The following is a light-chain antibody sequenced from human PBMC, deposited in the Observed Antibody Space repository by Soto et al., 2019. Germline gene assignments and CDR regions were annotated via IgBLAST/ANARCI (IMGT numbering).Light chain of an antibody. CDR3: QQYNNWPPIT. CDR1: QSVRSN. Sequence: EIVMTQSPATLSVSPGERATLSFRASQSVRSNLAWYQQKPGQAPRLLIYGASTRATGIPARFSGSGSGTEFTLTIRSLQSEDFAVYYCQQYNNWPPITFGQGTRREIK. J-gene: IGKJ5*01. V-gene: IGKV3-15*01. CDR2: GAS.